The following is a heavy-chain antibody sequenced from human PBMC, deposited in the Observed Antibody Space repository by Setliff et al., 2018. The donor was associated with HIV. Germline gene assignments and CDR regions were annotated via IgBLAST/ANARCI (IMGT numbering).Heavy chain of an antibody. CDR3: ARTPARKGRGVYYFDY. CDR2: ISADNGNT. D-gene: IGHD1-26*01. CDR1: GYTFTTYG. Sequence: ASVKVSCKASGYTFTTYGITWVRQAPGQGLEWMGWISADNGNTNYAQKLQGRGTMTTDTSTSTAYMELRSLRSDDTAVYYCARTPARKGRGVYYFDYWGQGTRVTVSS. V-gene: IGHV1-18*01. J-gene: IGHJ4*02.